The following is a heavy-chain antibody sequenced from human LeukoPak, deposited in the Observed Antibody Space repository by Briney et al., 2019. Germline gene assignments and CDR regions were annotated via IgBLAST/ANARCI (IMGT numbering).Heavy chain of an antibody. Sequence: GGSLRLSCAASGFTFSSYAMSWVRQAPGKGLEWVSAISGSGGSTYYADSVKGRFTISGDNSKNTLYLQMNSLRAEDTAVYYCAKSNGYSSGWPDYWGQGTLVTVSS. J-gene: IGHJ4*02. V-gene: IGHV3-23*01. D-gene: IGHD6-19*01. CDR2: ISGSGGST. CDR1: GFTFSSYA. CDR3: AKSNGYSSGWPDY.